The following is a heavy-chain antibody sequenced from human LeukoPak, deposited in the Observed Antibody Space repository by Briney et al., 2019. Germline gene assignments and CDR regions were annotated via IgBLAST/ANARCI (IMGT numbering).Heavy chain of an antibody. D-gene: IGHD6-13*01. CDR3: ARTVAAAGTFGAYYYYYMDV. CDR1: GYSISSGYF. CDR2: IYHSGST. V-gene: IGHV4-38-2*01. Sequence: SETLSLTCAVSGYSISSGYFWGWIRQPPGKGLEWIGSIYHSGSTYYNPSLKSRVTISVDTSKNQFSLKLSSVTAADTAVYCCARTVAAAGTFGAYYYYYMDVWGKGTTVTVSS. J-gene: IGHJ6*03.